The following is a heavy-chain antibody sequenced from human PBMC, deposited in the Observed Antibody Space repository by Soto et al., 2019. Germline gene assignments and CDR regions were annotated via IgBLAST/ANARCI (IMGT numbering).Heavy chain of an antibody. D-gene: IGHD3-10*01. CDR3: ASYGSGI. Sequence: SGGSLILSCVASGFTLSNYDMHWVRQVTGKGLEWVSAIGTAGDTYYPGSVKGRFTISRENAKNSLYLQMNSLRAEDTAVYYCASYGSGIWGQGTLVTVSS. CDR1: GFTLSNYD. J-gene: IGHJ4*02. V-gene: IGHV3-13*01. CDR2: IGTAGDT.